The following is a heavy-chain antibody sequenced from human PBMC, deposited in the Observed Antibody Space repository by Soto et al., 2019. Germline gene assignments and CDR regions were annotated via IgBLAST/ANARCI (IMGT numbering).Heavy chain of an antibody. D-gene: IGHD2-2*01. CDR1: GYRFTSYW. CDR3: ARLSTSEGAV. CDR2: IYPGDSDT. J-gene: IGHJ6*02. V-gene: IGHV5-51*01. Sequence: GEPLKICCKGSGYRFTSYWIGWVRQMPGKGLEWMGIIYPGDSDTRYSPSFQGQVTISADKSISTAYLQWSSLKASDTAMYYCARLSTSEGAVWGQGTTVTVSS.